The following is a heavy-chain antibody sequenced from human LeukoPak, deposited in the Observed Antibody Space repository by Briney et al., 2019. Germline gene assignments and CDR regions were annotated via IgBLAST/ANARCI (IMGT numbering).Heavy chain of an antibody. CDR1: GVTFSSYA. CDR2: ISYDGSNE. J-gene: IGHJ4*02. Sequence: GRSLRLSCAASGVTFSSYAMLWVRQAPGKGLEWVAVISYDGSNEYYADSVKGRFTISRDNSKNTLYLQMNSLRTEDTAIYYCARGGDAAYTSGWTHPIDYWGQGTLVTVSS. CDR3: ARGGDAAYTSGWTHPIDY. D-gene: IGHD6-19*01. V-gene: IGHV3-30-3*01.